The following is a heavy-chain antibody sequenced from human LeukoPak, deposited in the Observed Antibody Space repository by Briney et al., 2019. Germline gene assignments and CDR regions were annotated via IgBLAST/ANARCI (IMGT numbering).Heavy chain of an antibody. V-gene: IGHV3-23*01. CDR1: GFNFSTYD. J-gene: IGHJ6*02. Sequence: PGGSLRLSCATSGFNFSTYDMSWVRQAPGKGLEWVSSISGSGGTTYYADSVRGRFPVSRDNSKNTLYLHMNSLRAEDTAVYYCAKANGGSHLYYYSGMDVWGRGTTVTVFS. D-gene: IGHD1-26*01. CDR3: AKANGGSHLYYYSGMDV. CDR2: ISGSGGTT.